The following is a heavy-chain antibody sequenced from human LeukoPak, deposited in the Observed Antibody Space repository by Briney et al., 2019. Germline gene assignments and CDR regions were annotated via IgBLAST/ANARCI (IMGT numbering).Heavy chain of an antibody. Sequence: SETLSLTCTVSGGSIDNYYWSWIRQPAGKGLEWIGRIFSSGNTNYNPSLKSRVTMSVDTSKTQFSLKLSSVTAADTAVYYCARSRRVRYCSNISCYAGFFEYWGQGTLVTVSS. D-gene: IGHD2-2*01. V-gene: IGHV4-4*07. CDR2: IFSSGNT. CDR1: GGSIDNYY. J-gene: IGHJ4*02. CDR3: ARSRRVRYCSNISCYAGFFEY.